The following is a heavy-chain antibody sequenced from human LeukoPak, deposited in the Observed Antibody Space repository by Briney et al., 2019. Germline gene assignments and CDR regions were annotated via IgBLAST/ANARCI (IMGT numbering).Heavy chain of an antibody. D-gene: IGHD4-17*01. CDR1: GFTVSSNY. Sequence: GGSLRLSCAASGFTVSSNYMSWVRQAPGKGLEWVSVIYSGGSTYYADSVKGRFTISRDNSKNTLYLQMNSLRAEDTAVYYCARDRTTVTTGYFQHWGQGTLVTVSS. CDR3: ARDRTTVTTGYFQH. CDR2: IYSGGST. J-gene: IGHJ1*01. V-gene: IGHV3-66*01.